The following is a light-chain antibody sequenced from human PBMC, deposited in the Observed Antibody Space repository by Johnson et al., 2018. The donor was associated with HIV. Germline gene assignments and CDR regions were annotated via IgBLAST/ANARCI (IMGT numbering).Light chain of an antibody. CDR2: KND. Sequence: QSVLTQPPSVSAAPGQKVTISCSTNSSNFGNNYVSWYQQLPGKAPKLLIYKNDKRHSRIPDRFSGAKSGTSATLDITGLQTGDEADYYCGIWDTRLSTGGVFETCTKVTVL. V-gene: IGLV1-51*02. J-gene: IGLJ1*01. CDR3: GIWDTRLSTGGV. CDR1: SSNFGNNY.